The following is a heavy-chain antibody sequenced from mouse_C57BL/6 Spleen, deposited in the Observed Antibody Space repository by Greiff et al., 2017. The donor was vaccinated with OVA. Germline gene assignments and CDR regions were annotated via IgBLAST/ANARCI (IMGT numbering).Heavy chain of an antibody. J-gene: IGHJ2*01. D-gene: IGHD1-1*01. CDR1: GFTFSSYG. Sequence: EVQLLESGGDLVKPGGSLKLSCAASGFTFSSYGMSWVRQTPDKRLEWVATISSGGSYTYYPDSVKGRFTISRDHAKNTLYLQMSSLKSEDTAMYYCARGITTVVATPFDYWGQGTTLTVSS. V-gene: IGHV5-6*01. CDR2: ISSGGSYT. CDR3: ARGITTVVATPFDY.